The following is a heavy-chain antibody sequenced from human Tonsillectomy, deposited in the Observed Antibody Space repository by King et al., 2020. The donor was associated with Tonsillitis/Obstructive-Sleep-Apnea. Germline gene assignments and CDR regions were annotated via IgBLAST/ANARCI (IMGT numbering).Heavy chain of an antibody. CDR3: ARHEGSSGSFYFDH. V-gene: IGHV5-51*01. D-gene: IGHD1-26*01. CDR1: GYSFTRHW. CDR2: IYPGDSDN. J-gene: IGHJ4*02. Sequence: VQLVQSGAEVKKPGESLKISCKISGYSFTRHWIGWVRQMPGKGLEWMGIIYPGDSDNTYSPSFQGQVPISADKSISTAYLQWRSLKASDTAMYYCARHEGSSGSFYFDHWGQGTLVTVSS.